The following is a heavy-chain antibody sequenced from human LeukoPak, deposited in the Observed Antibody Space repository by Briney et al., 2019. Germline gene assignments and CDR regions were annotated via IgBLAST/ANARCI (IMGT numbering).Heavy chain of an antibody. CDR3: AIAVAGPRRGFGY. J-gene: IGHJ4*02. Sequence: GGSLRLSCAASGFTFSDHYMDWVRQAPGKGLEWLGRTRNKPNSYTTEYAASVKGRFTISRDDSNNSLYLQMNSLKTEDTAMYYCAIAVAGPRRGFGYWGQGTLVTVSS. CDR2: TRNKPNSYTT. V-gene: IGHV3-72*01. D-gene: IGHD6-19*01. CDR1: GFTFSDHY.